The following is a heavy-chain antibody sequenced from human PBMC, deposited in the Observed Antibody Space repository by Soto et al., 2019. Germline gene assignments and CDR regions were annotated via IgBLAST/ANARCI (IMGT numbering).Heavy chain of an antibody. V-gene: IGHV1-18*01. Sequence: QVQLVQSGAEVKKPGASVKVSCKASGYTFTSYGISWVRQAPGQGLEWMGWISAYNGNTNYAQKLQGRVTMTTDTATSTAYMELRSLRSDDTAVYYCARDALTTVTVEYFQHWGQGTLVTVSS. D-gene: IGHD4-17*01. CDR1: GYTFTSYG. J-gene: IGHJ1*01. CDR2: ISAYNGNT. CDR3: ARDALTTVTVEYFQH.